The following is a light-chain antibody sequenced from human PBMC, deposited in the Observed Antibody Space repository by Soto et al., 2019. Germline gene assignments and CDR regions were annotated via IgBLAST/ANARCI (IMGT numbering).Light chain of an antibody. Sequence: HSALTQPPSASGSPGQSVTISCTGTSSDVGGYNYVSWYQQHPGKAPKLMIYEVSKRPSGVPDRFSGSKSGNTASLAVSGLQAEDEADYYCSSYAGNNNLVFGGGTKLTVL. CDR1: SSDVGGYNY. J-gene: IGLJ2*01. V-gene: IGLV2-8*01. CDR2: EVS. CDR3: SSYAGNNNLV.